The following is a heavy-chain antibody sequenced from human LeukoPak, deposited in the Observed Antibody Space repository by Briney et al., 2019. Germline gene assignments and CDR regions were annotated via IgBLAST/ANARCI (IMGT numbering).Heavy chain of an antibody. CDR2: MQASGGT. CDR1: GDSINNYY. J-gene: IGHJ5*02. Sequence: PSDTLSLTCTVSGDSINNYYWAWIRQPPGKGLEWIAYMQASGGTNSNPSLKSRVTMSVDTAQNQLSLKLSSVTGADSAVYFCARVYGWYAVHHWGRGTLVTVSS. D-gene: IGHD6-19*01. V-gene: IGHV4-4*09. CDR3: ARVYGWYAVHH.